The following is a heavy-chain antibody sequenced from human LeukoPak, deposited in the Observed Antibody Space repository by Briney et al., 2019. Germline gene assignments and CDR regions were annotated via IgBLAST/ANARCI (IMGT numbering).Heavy chain of an antibody. V-gene: IGHV1-69*05. J-gene: IGHJ4*02. CDR1: GGTFSSYA. D-gene: IGHD3-22*01. Sequence: GASVKVSCKASGGTFSSYAISWVRQAPGQGLEWMGGIIPIFGRANYAQKFQGRVTITRDESTSKAYMELSRLRSEDTAVYYCATLYYYDSSGYYRNWGQGTLVTVSS. CDR2: IIPIFGRA. CDR3: ATLYYYDSSGYYRN.